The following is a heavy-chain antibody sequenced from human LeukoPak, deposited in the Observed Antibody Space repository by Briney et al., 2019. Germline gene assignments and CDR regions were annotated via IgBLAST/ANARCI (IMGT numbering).Heavy chain of an antibody. CDR3: AKWGDYDILTGYYDPDY. CDR2: VSGRDDST. D-gene: IGHD3-9*01. CDR1: GFTFSNYA. V-gene: IGHV3-23*01. J-gene: IGHJ4*02. Sequence: GGSLRLSCAASGFTFSNYAMSWVRQAPGKGLEWVSAVSGRDDSTYYADSVKGRFTISRDTSKNTLYLPMNSPRAEDTAVYYCAKWGDYDILTGYYDPDYWGQGPLVTVS.